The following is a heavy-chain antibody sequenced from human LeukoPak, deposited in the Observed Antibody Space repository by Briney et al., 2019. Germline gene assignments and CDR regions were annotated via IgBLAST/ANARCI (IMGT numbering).Heavy chain of an antibody. V-gene: IGHV3-23*01. Sequence: GGSLRLSCVTSGFIFSTYAMSWVRQAPGKGLEWVSIISGSGERTYYADSVRGRFTVSRDNSKNTLYLQMKSLRAEDTAVYYCVSQSYSGSDNFYFHYWGQGTLVAVSS. CDR1: GFIFSTYA. CDR2: ISGSGERT. J-gene: IGHJ4*02. D-gene: IGHD1-26*01. CDR3: VSQSYSGSDNFYFHY.